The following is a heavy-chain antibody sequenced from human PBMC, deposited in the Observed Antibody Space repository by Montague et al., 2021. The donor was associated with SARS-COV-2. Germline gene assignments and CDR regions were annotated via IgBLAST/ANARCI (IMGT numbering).Heavy chain of an antibody. V-gene: IGHV3-7*01. D-gene: IGHD4-17*01. CDR1: GFTISSFW. Sequence: SLRLSCAASGFTISSFWMSWVRQAPGKGLEWVANIRQDGSDKYYVDSVRGRFTISRDNAKNSLYLQMSSLRAEDTGVYYCTGDRDYGDYLNWFNPWGQGTLVTVSS. J-gene: IGHJ5*02. CDR2: IRQDGSDK. CDR3: TGDRDYGDYLNWFNP.